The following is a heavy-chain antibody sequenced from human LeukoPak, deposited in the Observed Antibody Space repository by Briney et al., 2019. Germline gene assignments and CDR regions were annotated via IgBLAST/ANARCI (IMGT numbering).Heavy chain of an antibody. CDR1: GGSITNSSYF. J-gene: IGHJ4*02. CDR2: IHYRGNT. V-gene: IGHV4-39*01. Sequence: SETLSLTCTVSGGSITNSSYFWVWIRQSPGTGLEWIGSIHYRGNTYYNPSLKSRVTISVDTSKNQFSLKLSSVTAADTAMFYCARSYYGDHLFDYWGQGTLVTVSS. D-gene: IGHD4-17*01. CDR3: ARSYYGDHLFDY.